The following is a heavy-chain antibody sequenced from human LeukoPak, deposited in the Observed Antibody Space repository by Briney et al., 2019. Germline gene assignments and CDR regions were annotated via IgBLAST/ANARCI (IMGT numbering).Heavy chain of an antibody. D-gene: IGHD3-22*01. CDR1: GFTFSSYE. V-gene: IGHV3-48*03. J-gene: IGHJ4*02. CDR3: ASDPYDSSGGHDY. CDR2: IGSSDSTT. Sequence: GGSLRLSCVASGFTFSSYEMNWVRQTPGKGLEWLSYIGSSDSTTHYADSVKGRFTISRDNAKNSLYLQMNSLRAEDTAVYYCASDPYDSSGGHDYWGQGTLVTVSS.